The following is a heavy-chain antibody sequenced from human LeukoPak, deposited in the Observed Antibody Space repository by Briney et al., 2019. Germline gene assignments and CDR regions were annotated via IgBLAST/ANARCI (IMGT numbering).Heavy chain of an antibody. D-gene: IGHD6-13*01. CDR3: ARGRRVSIAAAGTVLVY. CDR1: GGSISSYY. J-gene: IGHJ4*02. CDR2: IYYSGST. V-gene: IGHV4-59*12. Sequence: SETLSLTCTVSGGSISSYYWSWIRQPPGKGLEWIGYIYYSGSTNYNPSLKSRVTISVDTSKNQFSLKLSSVTAADTAVYYCARGRRVSIAAAGTVLVYWGQGTLVTVSS.